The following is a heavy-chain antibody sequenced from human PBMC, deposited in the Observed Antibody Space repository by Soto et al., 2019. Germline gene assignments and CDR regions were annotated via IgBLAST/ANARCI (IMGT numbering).Heavy chain of an antibody. D-gene: IGHD3-22*01. V-gene: IGHV3-23*01. CDR1: GFTFISSA. CDR2: ISGSGGST. J-gene: IGHJ4*02. Sequence: PWGSLRLSCGASGFTFISSAMIFCRHSPGKGREWVSAISGSGGSTYYADPVKGRFTVCRDNSKNTLYRQMNSLRAEDTAVYYCARSGYYYPLDFDHWGQGNLVTVSS. CDR3: ARSGYYYPLDFDH.